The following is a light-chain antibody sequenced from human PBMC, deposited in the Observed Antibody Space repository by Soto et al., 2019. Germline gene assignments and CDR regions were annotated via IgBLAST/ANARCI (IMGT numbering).Light chain of an antibody. CDR3: QQYDDLPLT. V-gene: IGKV1-33*01. J-gene: IGKJ4*01. CDR1: QDIRKY. Sequence: IQMTQSPSSLSASVGDRVTITCQASQDIRKYLNWYQQKPGKAPKLLIYDASNLEVGVPSRFSGSRSGTHYTFTISSLQPEDTATYYCQQYDDLPLTFGGGTKVEIK. CDR2: DAS.